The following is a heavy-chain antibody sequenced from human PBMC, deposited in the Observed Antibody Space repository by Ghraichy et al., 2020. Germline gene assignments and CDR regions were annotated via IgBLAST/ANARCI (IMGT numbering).Heavy chain of an antibody. V-gene: IGHV3-21*01. CDR3: ARPRVGTTALFDY. J-gene: IGHJ4*02. D-gene: IGHD1-26*01. Sequence: GALRLCCAASGFTFSTYNMNWVRQAPGKGLEWVSFISSSSNYIYYADSVKGRFTISRDNAKNSLFLQMNSLTAEDTAVYYCARPRVGTTALFDYWGQGTLVTVSA. CDR2: ISSSSNYI. CDR1: GFTFSTYN.